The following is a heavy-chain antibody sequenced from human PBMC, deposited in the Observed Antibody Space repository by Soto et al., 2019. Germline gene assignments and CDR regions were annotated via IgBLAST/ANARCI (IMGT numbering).Heavy chain of an antibody. Sequence: PGGSLRLSCAASGFTFRSYATNWVRQTQEKGLEWVSSISSTSTYTHYADSVKGRFTISRDNANNSLFLQMTSLRADDTAVYYCARDSSGVTYRAPADSWGQGTLVTVSS. CDR2: ISSTSTYT. J-gene: IGHJ5*02. CDR3: ARDSSGVTYRAPADS. D-gene: IGHD3-10*01. V-gene: IGHV3-21*01. CDR1: GFTFRSYA.